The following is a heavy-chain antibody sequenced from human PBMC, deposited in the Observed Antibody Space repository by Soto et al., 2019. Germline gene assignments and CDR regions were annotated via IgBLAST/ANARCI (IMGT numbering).Heavy chain of an antibody. Sequence: ASVKVSCKVSGNTLDELSMHWVRQAPGKGLEWMGGFAPEDGERIYAQKFQGRLTLPEDTSADTAYMELRSLRSDDTAVYYCARNPLRKVVVTPVVGFDPWGQGTLVTVPQ. CDR2: FAPEDGER. V-gene: IGHV1-24*01. CDR3: ARNPLRKVVVTPVVGFDP. CDR1: GNTLDELS. J-gene: IGHJ5*02. D-gene: IGHD2-21*02.